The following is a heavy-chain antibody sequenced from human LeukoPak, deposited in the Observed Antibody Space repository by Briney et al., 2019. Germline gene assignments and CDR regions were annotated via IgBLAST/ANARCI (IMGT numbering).Heavy chain of an antibody. D-gene: IGHD3-22*01. V-gene: IGHV1-2*02. CDR3: ARDLGVVVWYFDL. CDR1: GYTFTGYY. CDR2: INPNSGVT. Sequence: ASVKVSCKASGYTFTGYYMHWVRQAPGQGLEWMGCINPNSGVTDYAQKFQGRVTMTRGTSISTAYMELSRLRSDDTAVYYCARDLGVVVWYFDLWGRGTLVTVSS. J-gene: IGHJ2*01.